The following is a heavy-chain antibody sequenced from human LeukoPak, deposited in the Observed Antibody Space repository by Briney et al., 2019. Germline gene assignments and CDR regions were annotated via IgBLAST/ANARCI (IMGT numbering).Heavy chain of an antibody. CDR1: RLNFSNYI. CDR3: ARVNWNDVGSFDY. D-gene: IGHD1-20*01. Sequence: GGSLRLSCAAPRLNFSNYIINWVRQAPGKGLEWLSYISSSSSPIYYADSVKGRFTISRDNAKNSLYLQMNSLRDEDTGVYSCARVNWNDVGSFDYWGQGTLVTVSS. J-gene: IGHJ4*02. V-gene: IGHV3-48*02. CDR2: ISSSSSPI.